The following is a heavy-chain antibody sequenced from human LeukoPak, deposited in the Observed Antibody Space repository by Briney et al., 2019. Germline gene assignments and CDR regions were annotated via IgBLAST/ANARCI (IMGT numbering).Heavy chain of an antibody. CDR2: IYYTGNT. J-gene: IGHJ3*02. CDR1: GGSISPNY. V-gene: IGHV4-59*01. CDR3: ARLLDYDSSGYPDTFDI. D-gene: IGHD3-22*01. Sequence: SETLSLTCTVSGGSISPNYWSWIRRPPGKGLEWIGYIYYTGNTNYNPSLKSRVTISIDKSKSQFSLKLSSLTAADTAVYYCARLLDYDSSGYPDTFDIWGQGTLVTVSS.